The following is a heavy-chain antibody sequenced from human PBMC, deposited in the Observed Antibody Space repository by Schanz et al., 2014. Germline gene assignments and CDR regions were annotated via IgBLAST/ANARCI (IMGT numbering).Heavy chain of an antibody. CDR1: GFNFRNYG. CDR3: AMGGYQLHH. Sequence: GQLVESGGGLVQPGGSLRLSCAASGFNFRNYGMHWVRQAPGKGLGWVSHINSDGTTTTYADSVKGRFTISRDNAENTLYLQMNSLRVEDTAVYYCAMGGYQLHHWGQGTLVNGSS. CDR2: INSDGTTT. V-gene: IGHV3-74*02. D-gene: IGHD1-7*01. J-gene: IGHJ4*02.